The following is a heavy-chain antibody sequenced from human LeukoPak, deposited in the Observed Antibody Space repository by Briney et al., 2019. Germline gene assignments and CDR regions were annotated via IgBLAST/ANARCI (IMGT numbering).Heavy chain of an antibody. J-gene: IGHJ5*02. CDR3: AREVLGLPAAIGTSWFAP. CDR1: GGSISSYY. D-gene: IGHD2-2*02. V-gene: IGHV4-59*01. CDR2: IYYSGST. Sequence: SETLSLTCTVSGGSISSYYWSWIRQPPGKGLEGIGYIYYSGSTYYNPSLKSRVTVSVDTSKNQFSLKLSSVTAADTAVYYCAREVLGLPAAIGTSWFAPWGQGTLVTVSS.